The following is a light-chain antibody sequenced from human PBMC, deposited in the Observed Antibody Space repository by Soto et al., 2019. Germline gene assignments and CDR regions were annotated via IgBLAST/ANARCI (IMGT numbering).Light chain of an antibody. V-gene: IGKV3-20*01. J-gene: IGKJ2*01. CDR3: QHFGSSPLKYT. CDR1: QTVSSSH. Sequence: EVVLTQSPGTLSLSPGERATLSCRASQTVSSSHLAWYQQKPGQAPRLLIYGASDRATDIPDRFSGSGSGTDFTLTISRLEPEDFAVYYCQHFGSSPLKYTFSQGTKLEIK. CDR2: GAS.